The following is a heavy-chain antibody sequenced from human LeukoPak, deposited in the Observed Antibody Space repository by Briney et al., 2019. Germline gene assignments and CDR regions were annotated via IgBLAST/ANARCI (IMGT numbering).Heavy chain of an antibody. CDR1: GFTFSSYA. V-gene: IGHV3-23*01. Sequence: GRSLRLSCAASGFTFSSYAMNWVRQAPGKGLEWVSDVSGSGGSTYYADSVKGRFTISRDNSKNTLYMQMNSLRAEDTAVYYCARIYGDYLMSYFDYWGQGTLVTVSS. J-gene: IGHJ4*02. D-gene: IGHD4-17*01. CDR2: VSGSGGST. CDR3: ARIYGDYLMSYFDY.